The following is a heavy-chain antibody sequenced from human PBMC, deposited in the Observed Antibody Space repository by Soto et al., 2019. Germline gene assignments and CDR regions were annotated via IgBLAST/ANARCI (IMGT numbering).Heavy chain of an antibody. CDR1: GYTFTSYG. Sequence: ASVKVSCKASGYTFTSYGISWVRQDPGQGLEWMGWISAYNGNTNYAQKLQGRVTMTTGTSTSTAYMELRSLRSDDTAVYYCGREDLGIAAAGFYYYYMDVWGKGTTVTVSS. D-gene: IGHD6-13*01. CDR3: GREDLGIAAAGFYYYYMDV. V-gene: IGHV1-18*01. CDR2: ISAYNGNT. J-gene: IGHJ6*03.